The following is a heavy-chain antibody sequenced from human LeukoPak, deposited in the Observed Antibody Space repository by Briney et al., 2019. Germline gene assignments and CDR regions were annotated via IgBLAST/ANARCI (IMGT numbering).Heavy chain of an antibody. D-gene: IGHD1-26*01. CDR3: AKAIHSGSTMPGD. J-gene: IGHJ4*02. Sequence: PGGSLRLSCVASGIAVSDNYMSWVRQAPGKRPEWVSVLYSGGTTHYADSVKGRFTVSRDNSKNTLYLQMNSLRAEDTAVYYCAKAIHSGSTMPGDWGQGTLVTVSS. CDR2: LYSGGTT. V-gene: IGHV3-53*01. CDR1: GIAVSDNY.